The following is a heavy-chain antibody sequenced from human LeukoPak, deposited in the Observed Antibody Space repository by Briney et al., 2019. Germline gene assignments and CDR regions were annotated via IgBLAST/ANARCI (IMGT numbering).Heavy chain of an antibody. CDR3: AKASDTPMVTTGVFGY. CDR2: ISGSAGST. J-gene: IGHJ4*02. V-gene: IGHV3-23*01. CDR1: GFTFSSYA. D-gene: IGHD5-18*01. Sequence: GGSLRLSCAASGFTFSSYAMSWVRQAPGKGLEWVSAISGSAGSTNYADSVKGRFTISRDNSKNTLYLQINSLRAEDTAVYYCAKASDTPMVTTGVFGYWGQGTLVTVSS.